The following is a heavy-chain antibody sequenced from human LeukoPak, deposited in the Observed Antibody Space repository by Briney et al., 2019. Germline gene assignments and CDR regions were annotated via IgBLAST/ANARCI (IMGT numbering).Heavy chain of an antibody. V-gene: IGHV3-72*01. CDR2: SRNKANSYTT. CDR1: GFTFSDHY. CDR3: ARGISD. Sequence: GGSLRLSCAASGFTFSDHYMDWVRQAPGRGLEWVGRSRNKANSYTTEYAASVKGRFTISRDDSKNSLYLQMNSLKTEDTAVYYCARGISDWGQGTLVTVSS. J-gene: IGHJ4*02.